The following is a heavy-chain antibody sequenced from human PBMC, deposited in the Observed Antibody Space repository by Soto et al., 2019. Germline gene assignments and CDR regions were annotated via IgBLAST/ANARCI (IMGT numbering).Heavy chain of an antibody. CDR3: VKGGWLDY. D-gene: IGHD5-12*01. Sequence: GGSLRLSCAASEFTFNIFDMSWVRQAPGKGLEWVSMISDSGDRTYYAGSVRGRFTMSRDNSKNTVYLQMDSLRAEDTAIYYCVKGGWLDYWGQGTLVTVSS. V-gene: IGHV3-23*01. J-gene: IGHJ4*02. CDR1: EFTFNIFD. CDR2: ISDSGDRT.